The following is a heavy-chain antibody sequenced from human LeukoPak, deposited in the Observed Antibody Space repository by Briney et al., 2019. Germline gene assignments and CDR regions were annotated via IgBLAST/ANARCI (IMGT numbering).Heavy chain of an antibody. D-gene: IGHD6-13*01. V-gene: IGHV4-39*07. J-gene: IGHJ3*02. CDR1: GGSISSSSYY. CDR2: IYYSGST. Sequence: PSETLSLTCTVSGGSISSSSYYWGWIRQPPGKGLEWIGSIYYSGSTYYNPSLKSRVTISVDTSKNQFSLKLSSVTAADTAVYYCARGAIAAAGGDAFDIWGQGTMVTVSS. CDR3: ARGAIAAAGGDAFDI.